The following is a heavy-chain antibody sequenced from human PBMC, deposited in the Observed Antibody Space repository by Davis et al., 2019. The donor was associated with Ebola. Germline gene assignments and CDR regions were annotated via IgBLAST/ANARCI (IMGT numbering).Heavy chain of an antibody. Sequence: MPSETLSLTCAVYGGSFSGYYWSWIRQPPGKGLEWIGEINHSGSTNYNPSLKSRVTISVDTSKNQFSLKLSSVTAADTAVYYCASGITILGVVSNYYYYGMDVWGQGTTVTVSS. CDR3: ASGITILGVVSNYYYYGMDV. V-gene: IGHV4-34*01. D-gene: IGHD3-3*01. CDR1: GGSFSGYY. CDR2: INHSGST. J-gene: IGHJ6*02.